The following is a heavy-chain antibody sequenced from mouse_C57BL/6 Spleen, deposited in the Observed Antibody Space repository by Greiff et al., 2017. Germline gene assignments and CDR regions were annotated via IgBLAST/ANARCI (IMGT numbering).Heavy chain of an antibody. D-gene: IGHD1-1*01. V-gene: IGHV1-39*01. CDR2: INPNYGTT. J-gene: IGHJ2*01. CDR1: GYSFTDYN. Sequence: VQLQQSGPELVKPGASVKISCKASGYSFTDYNMNWVKQSNGKSLEWIGVINPNYGTTSYNQKFKGKGTLTVDQSSSTAYMQLNSLTSEDTAVYDCARSDYCSSQLLGYWGQGTTLTVSS. CDR3: ARSDYCSSQLLGY.